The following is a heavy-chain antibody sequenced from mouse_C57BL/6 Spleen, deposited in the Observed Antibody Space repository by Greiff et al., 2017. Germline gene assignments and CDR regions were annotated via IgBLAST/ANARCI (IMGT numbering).Heavy chain of an antibody. CDR1: GFSLTSYG. D-gene: IGHD1-1*01. Sequence: VQLQQSGPGLVQPSQSLSITCTVSGFSLTSYGVHWVRQSPGKGLEWLGVIWSGGSTDYNAAFISRLSISKDNSKSQVFFKMNSLQADDTAIYYCARDYYGSVGYWGQGTTLTVSS. CDR2: IWSGGST. CDR3: ARDYYGSVGY. J-gene: IGHJ2*01. V-gene: IGHV2-2*01.